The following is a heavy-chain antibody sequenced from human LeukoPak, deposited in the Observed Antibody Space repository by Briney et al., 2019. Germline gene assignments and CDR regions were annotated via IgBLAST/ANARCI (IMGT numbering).Heavy chain of an antibody. Sequence: ASVKVSCKASGYTFTDYYIHWVRQAPGQGLEWMGWINPNSGGTNYAQKFQGRVTMTRDTSISTAYMELSRLRSDDTAVYYCARSGWGNRQAFDIWGQGTMVTVSS. CDR1: GYTFTDYY. CDR3: ARSGWGNRQAFDI. CDR2: INPNSGGT. V-gene: IGHV1-2*02. J-gene: IGHJ3*02. D-gene: IGHD6-19*01.